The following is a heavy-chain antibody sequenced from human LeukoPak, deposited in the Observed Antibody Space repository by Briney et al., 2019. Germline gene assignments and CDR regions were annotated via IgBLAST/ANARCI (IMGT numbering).Heavy chain of an antibody. CDR1: GGTFSSYA. J-gene: IGHJ3*02. Sequence: SVKVSCKASGGTFSSYAISWVRQAPGQGLEWMGGIIPIFGTANYAQKFQGRVTITADKSTSTAYMELSSLRSEDTAVYYCARSDGGPNAFDIWGQGTMVTVSS. CDR3: ARSDGGPNAFDI. V-gene: IGHV1-69*06. CDR2: IIPIFGTA. D-gene: IGHD3-10*01.